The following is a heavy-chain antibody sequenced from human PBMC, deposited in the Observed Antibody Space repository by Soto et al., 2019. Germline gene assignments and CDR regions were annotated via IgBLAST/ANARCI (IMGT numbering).Heavy chain of an antibody. J-gene: IGHJ4*02. Sequence: PGESLKISCKGSGYSFTSYWISWVRQMPGKGLEWMGRIDPSDSYTNYSPSFQGHVTISADKSISTAYLQWSSLKASDTAMYYCARSTSYDYVWGSYRSIFDYWGQGTLVTVYS. CDR2: IDPSDSYT. V-gene: IGHV5-10-1*01. D-gene: IGHD3-16*02. CDR3: ARSTSYDYVWGSYRSIFDY. CDR1: GYSFTSYW.